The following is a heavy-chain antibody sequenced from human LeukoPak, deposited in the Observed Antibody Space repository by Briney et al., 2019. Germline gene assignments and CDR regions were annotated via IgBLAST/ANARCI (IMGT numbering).Heavy chain of an antibody. CDR1: GGSIRSTTYY. Sequence: PSETLSLTCSVSGGSIRSTTYYWGWIRQPPGKRLEWIGSIYYSGNTYYSPSLMSRVTISVDTSKNQFSLNLNSVTAADTAVYYCARAPHFFDTSGSRYYFDYWGQGALVTVSS. CDR3: ARAPHFFDTSGSRYYFDY. J-gene: IGHJ4*02. D-gene: IGHD3-22*01. CDR2: IYYSGNT. V-gene: IGHV4-39*07.